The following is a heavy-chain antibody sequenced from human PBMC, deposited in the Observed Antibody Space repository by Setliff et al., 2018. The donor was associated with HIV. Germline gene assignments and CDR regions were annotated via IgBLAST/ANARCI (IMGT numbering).Heavy chain of an antibody. V-gene: IGHV4-34*01. D-gene: IGHD3-22*01. CDR3: ARDSDYYDSSGRHIRLFDY. J-gene: IGHJ4*02. CDR1: GGSISSHY. Sequence: SETLSLTCTVSGGSISSHYWSWIRQPPGKGLEWIGEINHSGSTNYNPSLKSRVTISVDTSKNQFSLKLSSVTAADTAVYYCARDSDYYDSSGRHIRLFDYWGQGTLVTVSS. CDR2: INHSGST.